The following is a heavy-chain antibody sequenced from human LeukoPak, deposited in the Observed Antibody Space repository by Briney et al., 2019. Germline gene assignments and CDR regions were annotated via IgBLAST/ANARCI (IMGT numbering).Heavy chain of an antibody. Sequence: ASVKVSCKASGYTFTSYGISGVRQAPGQGLEWMGWISAYNGNTNYAQKLQGRVTMTTDTSTSTAYMELRSLRSDDTAVYYCARDAYSSSWYYYYGMDVWGQGTTVTVSS. V-gene: IGHV1-18*01. J-gene: IGHJ6*02. CDR1: GYTFTSYG. CDR3: ARDAYSSSWYYYYGMDV. D-gene: IGHD6-13*01. CDR2: ISAYNGNT.